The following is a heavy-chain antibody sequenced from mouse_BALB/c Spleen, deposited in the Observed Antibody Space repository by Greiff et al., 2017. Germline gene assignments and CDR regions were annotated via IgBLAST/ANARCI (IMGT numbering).Heavy chain of an antibody. CDR3: ARDYYGSSYFAY. CDR1: GYAFSSYW. V-gene: IGHV1-80*01. Sequence: QVQLQQSGAELVRPGSSVKISCKASGYAFSSYWMNWVKQRPGQGLEWIGQIYPGDGDTNYNGKFKGKATLTADKSSSTAYMQLSSLTSEDSAVYFCARDYYGSSYFAYWGQGTLVTVSA. J-gene: IGHJ3*01. D-gene: IGHD1-1*01. CDR2: IYPGDGDT.